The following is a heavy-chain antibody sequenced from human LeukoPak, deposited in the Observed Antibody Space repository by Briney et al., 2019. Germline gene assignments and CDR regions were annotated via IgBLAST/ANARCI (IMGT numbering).Heavy chain of an antibody. V-gene: IGHV1-2*02. CDR2: INLNNGGT. CDR1: GYTFTNSY. D-gene: IGHD3-10*01. CDR3: ARTAGGSGRWGDNWFDP. J-gene: IGHJ5*02. Sequence: ASVTVSCKASGYTFTNSYMHWVRQAPGQGLEWVGWINLNNGGTNHAQKFQGRVTMTSDTSIRTAYMELSSLRFDDTAVYYCARTAGGSGRWGDNWFDPWGQGTLVTVSS.